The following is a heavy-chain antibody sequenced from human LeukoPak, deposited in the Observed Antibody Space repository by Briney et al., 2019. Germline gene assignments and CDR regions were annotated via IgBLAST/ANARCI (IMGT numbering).Heavy chain of an antibody. J-gene: IGHJ4*02. CDR1: GFTFSGFA. CDR2: ISSSSSYI. Sequence: GGSLRLSCAASGFTFSGFAMSWLRQAPGKGLEWVSSISSSSSYIYYADSVKGRFTISRDNAKNSLYLQMNSLRAEDTAVYYCARDSSGYLESWGQGTLVTVSS. V-gene: IGHV3-21*01. CDR3: ARDSSGYLES. D-gene: IGHD3-22*01.